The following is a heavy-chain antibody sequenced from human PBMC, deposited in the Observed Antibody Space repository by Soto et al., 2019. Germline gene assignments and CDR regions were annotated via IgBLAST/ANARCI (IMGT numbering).Heavy chain of an antibody. CDR2: ISYDGSNK. J-gene: IGHJ4*02. D-gene: IGHD5-18*01. V-gene: IGHV3-30*18. Sequence: GGSLRLSCAASGFTFSSYGMHWVRQAPGKGLEWVAVISYDGSNKYYADSVKGRFTISRDNSKNTLYLQMNSLRAEDTAVYYCAKCGYSYGGLGEPNYWGQGTLVTVSS. CDR3: AKCGYSYGGLGEPNY. CDR1: GFTFSSYG.